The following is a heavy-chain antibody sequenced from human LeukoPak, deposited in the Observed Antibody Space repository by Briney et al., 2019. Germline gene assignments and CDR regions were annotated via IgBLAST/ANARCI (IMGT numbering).Heavy chain of an antibody. CDR1: GGSFSGYY. V-gene: IGHV4-34*01. CDR3: ARAVVRRIYYFDY. CDR2: INHSGST. J-gene: IGHJ4*02. D-gene: IGHD3-10*01. Sequence: SETLSLTCAVYGGSFSGYYWSWIRQPPGKGLEWIGEINHSGSTNYNPSLKSRVTISVDTSKNQFSLKLSSVTAADTAVYYCARAVVRRIYYFDYWGQGTLVTVSS.